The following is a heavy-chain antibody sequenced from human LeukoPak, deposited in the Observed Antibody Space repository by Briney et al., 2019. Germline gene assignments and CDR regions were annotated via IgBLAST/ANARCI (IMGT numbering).Heavy chain of an antibody. D-gene: IGHD3-3*01. J-gene: IGHJ5*02. CDR1: GFTFSSYA. Sequence: GGSLRLSCAASGFTFSSYAMCWVRQAPGKGLEWVSAISGSGGRTYYTDYVKGRFTISRDNSKNTLYLQISSLRADDTAVYFCAKEPTSSGWFDPWGQGTLVTVSS. CDR3: AKEPTSSGWFDP. CDR2: ISGSGGRT. V-gene: IGHV3-23*01.